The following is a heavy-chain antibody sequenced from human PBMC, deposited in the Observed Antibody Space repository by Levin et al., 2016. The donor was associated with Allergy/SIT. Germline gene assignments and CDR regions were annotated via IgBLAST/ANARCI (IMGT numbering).Heavy chain of an antibody. J-gene: IGHJ5*02. CDR1: GFNFNNYW. V-gene: IGHV3-74*01. CDR2: ISSDATST. Sequence: LSLTCAASGFNFNNYWMHWVRQAPEKGLVWVSRISSDATSTSYADSVQGRFTISRDNAKSTLYLQMNSLRAEDTAVYYRVREKYLGRSFDPWGQGTLVTVSS. CDR3: VREKYLGRSFDP. D-gene: IGHD3-16*01.